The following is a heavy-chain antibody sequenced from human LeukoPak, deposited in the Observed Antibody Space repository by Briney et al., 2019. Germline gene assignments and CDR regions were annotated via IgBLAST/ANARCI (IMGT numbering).Heavy chain of an antibody. CDR3: ARGLYSSSWYDFDY. V-gene: IGHV3-48*04. Sequence: GGSLRLSCAASGFTFSSYSMNWVRQAPGKGLEWLAYISSSSGTIWYADTVQGRFNISRDNAKKTLHLQMDSLRAEDTAVYYCARGLYSSSWYDFDYWGQGTLVTVSS. D-gene: IGHD6-13*01. CDR1: GFTFSSYS. CDR2: ISSSSGTI. J-gene: IGHJ4*02.